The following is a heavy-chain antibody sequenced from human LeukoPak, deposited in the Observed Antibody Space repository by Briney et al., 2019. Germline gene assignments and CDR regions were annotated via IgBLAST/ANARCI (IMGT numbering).Heavy chain of an antibody. J-gene: IGHJ4*02. CDR3: ARGYGSGSPLRY. Sequence: SETLSLTCAVSGYSISSGYYWGWIRQPPGKGLEWIGSIYHSGSTYYNPSIKSRVTISVDTSKNQFSLKLSSVTAADTAVYYCARGYGSGSPLRYWGQGTLVTVSS. D-gene: IGHD3-10*01. V-gene: IGHV4-38-2*01. CDR1: GYSISSGYY. CDR2: IYHSGST.